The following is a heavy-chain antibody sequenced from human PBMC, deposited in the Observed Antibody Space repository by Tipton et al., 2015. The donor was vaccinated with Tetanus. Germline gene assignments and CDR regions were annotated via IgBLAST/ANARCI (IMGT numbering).Heavy chain of an antibody. J-gene: IGHJ4*02. CDR2: IYKTGDT. V-gene: IGHV4-4*08. CDR1: GGSVSRSF. D-gene: IGHD6-13*01. Sequence: TLSLTCTVSGGSVSRSFWGWIRQAPGKGLEWIGNIYKTGDTNYNPSLKSRVTMSVNTSKRQFSLKLNSVTAADTAVYYCARGWGSSWYFFDCWGQGILVTVSS. CDR3: ARGWGSSWYFFDC.